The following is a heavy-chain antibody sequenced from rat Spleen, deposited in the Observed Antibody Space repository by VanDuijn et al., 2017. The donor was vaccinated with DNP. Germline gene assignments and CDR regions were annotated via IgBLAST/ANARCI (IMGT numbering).Heavy chain of an antibody. J-gene: IGHJ1*01. CDR2: ITSSGGST. D-gene: IGHD1-4*01. CDR1: GFTFNNYW. CDR3: ARGAPPGF. Sequence: EVQLVESGGDLVQPGRSLKLSCVASGFTFNNYWITWIRHVPWKGLEWVASITSSGGSTYYPDSVKGRFTISRDNAKNTLYLQMNSLRSEDTATYYCARGAPPGFWGPGTMVTVSS. V-gene: IGHV5-31*01.